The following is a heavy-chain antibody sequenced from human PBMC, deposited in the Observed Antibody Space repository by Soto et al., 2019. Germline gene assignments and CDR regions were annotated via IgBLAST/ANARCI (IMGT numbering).Heavy chain of an antibody. D-gene: IGHD3-22*01. CDR2: ITNDGSNK. CDR3: AREVAYYDRSGFFDY. Sequence: GGSLRLPCAASGFTFSSYWRHWVRQAPGKGLVWVSRITNDGSNKYYADSVKGRFTISRDNSKNTLYLQMNSLRADDTAVYYCAREVAYYDRSGFFDYWGQGALVTVSS. V-gene: IGHV3-74*01. CDR1: GFTFSSYW. J-gene: IGHJ4*02.